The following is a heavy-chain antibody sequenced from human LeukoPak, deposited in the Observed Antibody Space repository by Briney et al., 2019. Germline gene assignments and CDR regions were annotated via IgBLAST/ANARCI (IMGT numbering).Heavy chain of an antibody. D-gene: IGHD2-15*01. J-gene: IGHJ3*02. CDR2: INPNSGGT. CDR1: GYTFTGYY. Sequence: ASVKVSCKASGYTFTGYYMHWVRQAPGQGLEWMGWINPNSGGTNYAQKFQGRVTMTRDTSISTAYMELSRLRSDDTAVYYCARGPPVEGYCSGGSCKDAFDIWGQGKMVTVSS. V-gene: IGHV1-2*02. CDR3: ARGPPVEGYCSGGSCKDAFDI.